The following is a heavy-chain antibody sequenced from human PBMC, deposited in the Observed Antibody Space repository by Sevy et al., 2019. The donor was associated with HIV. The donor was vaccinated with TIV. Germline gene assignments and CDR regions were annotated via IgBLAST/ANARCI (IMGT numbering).Heavy chain of an antibody. Sequence: SGPTLVNPTQTLTLTCTFSGFSLSTSGVGVGWIRQPPGKALEWLALIYWDDDTRYSPSLKSRLNITNDTSTNQEVLTMTNMDPVDTATYFCAHRRMVRGVITAPFDYWGQGTLFTVSS. D-gene: IGHD3-10*01. V-gene: IGHV2-5*02. CDR2: IYWDDDT. J-gene: IGHJ4*02. CDR1: GFSLSTSGVG. CDR3: AHRRMVRGVITAPFDY.